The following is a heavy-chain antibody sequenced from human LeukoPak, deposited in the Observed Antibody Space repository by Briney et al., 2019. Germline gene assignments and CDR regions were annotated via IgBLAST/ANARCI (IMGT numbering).Heavy chain of an antibody. D-gene: IGHD5-12*01. J-gene: IGHJ6*03. CDR2: IRYDGSSK. V-gene: IGHV3-30*02. CDR3: AREPRGYSGYAYYYYYYMDV. Sequence: GGSLRLSCAASGFTFSSYGMHWVRQAPGKGLEWVAFIRYDGSSKYYADSLKGRFTISRDNAKNSLYLQMNSLRAEDTAVYYCAREPRGYSGYAYYYYYYMDVWGKGTTVTVSS. CDR1: GFTFSSYG.